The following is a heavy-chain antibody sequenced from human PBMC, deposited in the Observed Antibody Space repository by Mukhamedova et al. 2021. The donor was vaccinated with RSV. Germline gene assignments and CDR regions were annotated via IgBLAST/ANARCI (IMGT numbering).Heavy chain of an antibody. J-gene: IGHJ4*02. CDR3: ARPECTTSSRFDY. Sequence: GQVTISADKSISTAYLQWSSLKASDTAMYYCARPECTTSSRFDYWGQGTLVTVSS. V-gene: IGHV5-51*01. D-gene: IGHD6-6*01.